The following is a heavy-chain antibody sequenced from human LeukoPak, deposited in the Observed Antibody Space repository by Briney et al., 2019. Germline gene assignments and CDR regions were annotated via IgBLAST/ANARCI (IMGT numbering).Heavy chain of an antibody. CDR2: IYYSGGT. Sequence: PSETLSPTCTVSGASMSSRDYWGWIRQPPGRGLEWLGNIYYSGGTHYNPSLKSRVTMSVDTSKNQLSLKLSSVTAADTAVYFCALDGVNYYGSTGYYYVWGQGTLVTVSS. V-gene: IGHV4-38-2*02. J-gene: IGHJ4*02. CDR3: ALDGVNYYGSTGYYYV. D-gene: IGHD3-22*01. CDR1: GASMSSRDY.